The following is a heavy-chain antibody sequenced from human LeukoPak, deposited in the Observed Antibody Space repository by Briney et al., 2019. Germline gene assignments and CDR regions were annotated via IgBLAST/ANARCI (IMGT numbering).Heavy chain of an antibody. J-gene: IGHJ3*02. Sequence: SETLSLTCTVSGGSISNYYWSWIRQPAGKGLERIGRINTSGSTDYNPSLKSRVTISVDTSKNQFSLKLSSVTAADTAVYYCARAGYSSSWRDAFDIWGQGTMVTVSS. CDR3: ARAGYSSSWRDAFDI. D-gene: IGHD6-13*01. V-gene: IGHV4-4*07. CDR2: INTSGST. CDR1: GGSISNYY.